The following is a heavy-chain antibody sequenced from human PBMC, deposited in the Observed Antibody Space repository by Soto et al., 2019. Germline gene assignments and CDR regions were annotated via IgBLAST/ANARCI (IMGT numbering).Heavy chain of an antibody. Sequence: TVGSLRLSCAASGFTISSYAMSWVRQAPRKGLERVSAISRSGGSTYYADSVKGRFTTSRDNSKNTLYLQMNSLRAEDTTVYYCAKGDNWNRTYYVDYWGQGTLVTVSP. CDR2: ISRSGGST. CDR3: AKGDNWNRTYYVDY. J-gene: IGHJ4*02. CDR1: GFTISSYA. D-gene: IGHD1-20*01. V-gene: IGHV3-23*01.